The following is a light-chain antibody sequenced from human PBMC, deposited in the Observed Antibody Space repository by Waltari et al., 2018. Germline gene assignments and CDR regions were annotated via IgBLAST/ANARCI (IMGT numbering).Light chain of an antibody. CDR2: AAS. CDR1: QNIRTH. Sequence: DIQMTQSPSSLSASVGDTVTGTCRASQNIRTHLNWYQQKPTTAPKLLIYAASTLHRGVPSRFSGSGSETDFTLTVTNLQPDDFAIYFCQQSFSSPWTFGQGTRV. CDR3: QQSFSSPWT. J-gene: IGKJ1*01. V-gene: IGKV1-39*01.